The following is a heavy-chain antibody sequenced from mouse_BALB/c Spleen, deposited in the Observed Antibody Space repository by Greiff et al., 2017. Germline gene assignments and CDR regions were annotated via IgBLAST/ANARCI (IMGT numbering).Heavy chain of an antibody. CDR1: GYSITSDYA. J-gene: IGHJ4*01. V-gene: IGHV3-2*02. Sequence: VQLKESGPGLVKPSQSLSLTCTVTGYSITSDYAWNWIRQFPGNKLEWMGYISYSGSTSYNPSLKSRISITRDTSKNQFFLQLNSVTTEDTATYYCARWGNYEGNYYAMDYWGQGTSVTVSS. D-gene: IGHD2-1*01. CDR3: ARWGNYEGNYYAMDY. CDR2: ISYSGST.